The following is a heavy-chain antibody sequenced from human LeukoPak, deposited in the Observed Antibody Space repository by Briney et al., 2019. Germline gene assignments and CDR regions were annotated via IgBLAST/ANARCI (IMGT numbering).Heavy chain of an antibody. D-gene: IGHD1-14*01. CDR2: INHSGST. CDR1: GGSFSGYY. Sequence: AETLSLTCAVYGGSFSGYYWSWIRQPPGKGLEWIGEINHSGSTNYNPSLKSRVTISVDTSKNQFSLKLSSVTAADTAVYYCARGSRTRMGDAFDIWGQGTMVTVSS. J-gene: IGHJ3*02. CDR3: ARGSRTRMGDAFDI. V-gene: IGHV4-34*01.